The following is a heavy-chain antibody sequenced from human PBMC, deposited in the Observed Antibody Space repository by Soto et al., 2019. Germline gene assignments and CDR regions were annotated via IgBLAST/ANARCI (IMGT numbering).Heavy chain of an antibody. CDR1: VGSFSRGGYS. CDR3: ARSVDP. Sequence: LRLQGRARGLLKPHKTLSPPGLFSVGSFSRGGYSWSWIRQHPGKGLEWIGYIYYSGSTYYNPSLKSRVTISVDTSKNQFSLKLSSVTAADTAVYYCARSVDPWGQGTLVTVSS. J-gene: IGHJ5*02. V-gene: IGHV4-31*03. CDR2: IYYSGST.